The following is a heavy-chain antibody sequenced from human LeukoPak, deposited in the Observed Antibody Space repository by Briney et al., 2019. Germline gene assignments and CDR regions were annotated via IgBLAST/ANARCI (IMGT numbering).Heavy chain of an antibody. V-gene: IGHV4-39*01. CDR2: INYSGST. CDR1: GGSITSGSHY. Sequence: PSETLSLTCTVSGGSITSGSHYWGWIRQTPGKGLEWIGSINYSGSTYYNPSLQSRVTVSIDTSKSQFSLKLNSVTAADTAVYYCARHLYSGGYYFWGQGSLVTVSS. J-gene: IGHJ4*02. D-gene: IGHD1-26*01. CDR3: ARHLYSGGYYF.